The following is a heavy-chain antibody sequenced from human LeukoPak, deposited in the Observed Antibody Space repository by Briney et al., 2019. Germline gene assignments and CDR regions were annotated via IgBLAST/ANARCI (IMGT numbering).Heavy chain of an antibody. J-gene: IGHJ4*02. CDR3: ARAYGSGSSYHPDY. CDR1: GYTFTGYY. Sequence: GASVKVSCKASGYTFTGYYMHWVRQAPGQGLEWMGWINPNSGGTNYAQKFQGRVTMTRDTSISTAYMELSRLRSDDTAVYYCARAYGSGSSYHPDYWGLGTLVTVSS. CDR2: INPNSGGT. V-gene: IGHV1-2*02. D-gene: IGHD3-10*01.